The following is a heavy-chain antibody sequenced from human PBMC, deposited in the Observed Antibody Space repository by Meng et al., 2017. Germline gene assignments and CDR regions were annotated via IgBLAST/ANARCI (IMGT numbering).Heavy chain of an antibody. CDR3: ARVGSSGNRFDP. Sequence: QVQLVESGGGVVQPGRSLRLSFAASGFTFSSYAMHWVRQAPGKGLEWVAVISYDGSNKYYADSVKGRFTISRDNSKNTLYLQMNSLRAEDTAVYYCARVGSSGNRFDPWGQGTLVTVSS. CDR1: GFTFSSYA. D-gene: IGHD6-19*01. CDR2: ISYDGSNK. V-gene: IGHV3-30*04. J-gene: IGHJ5*02.